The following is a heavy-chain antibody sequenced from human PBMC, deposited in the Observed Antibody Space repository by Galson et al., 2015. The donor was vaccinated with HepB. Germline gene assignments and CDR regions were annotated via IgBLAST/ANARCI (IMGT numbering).Heavy chain of an antibody. CDR2: IKSKTDGGTT. CDR1: GFTFSNAW. CDR3: TTDRYFPAYSSGWYDPFDY. D-gene: IGHD6-19*01. J-gene: IGHJ4*02. V-gene: IGHV3-15*01. Sequence: SLRLSCAASGFTFSNAWMSWVRQAPGKGLEWVGRIKSKTDGGTTDYAAPVKGRFTISRDDSKNTLYLQMNSLKTEDTAVYYCTTDRYFPAYSSGWYDPFDYWGQGTLVTVSS.